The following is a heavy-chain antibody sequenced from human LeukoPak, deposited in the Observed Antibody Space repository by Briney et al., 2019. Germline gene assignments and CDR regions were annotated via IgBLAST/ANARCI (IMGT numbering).Heavy chain of an antibody. CDR3: ARERSGYDSGYYYYMDV. D-gene: IGHD5-12*01. CDR1: GYTFTSYG. CDR2: ISAYNGNT. J-gene: IGHJ6*03. V-gene: IGHV1-18*01. Sequence: ASVKVSCKASGYTFTSYGISWVRQAPGQGLEWMGWISAYNGNTNYAQKLQGRVTMTTDTSTSTAYMELRSLRSDDTAVYYCARERSGYDSGYYYYMDVWGKGTTVTVSS.